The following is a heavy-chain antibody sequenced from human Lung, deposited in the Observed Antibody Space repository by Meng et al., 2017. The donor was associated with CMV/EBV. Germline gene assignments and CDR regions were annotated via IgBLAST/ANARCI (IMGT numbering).Heavy chain of an antibody. J-gene: IGHJ4*02. Sequence: GECGGGGFHAVGSLRLYCGESGFTFSSSAMHWVRQPPGKGLEWVSFIAHDGSAKTYTDSVKGRFTFSRDDSENTVYLEMNSLRVEDTAVYYCAKDLYYSFDYWGQGTLVTVSS. CDR1: GFTFSSSA. D-gene: IGHD2-8*01. V-gene: IGHV3-30*02. CDR2: IAHDGSAK. CDR3: AKDLYYSFDY.